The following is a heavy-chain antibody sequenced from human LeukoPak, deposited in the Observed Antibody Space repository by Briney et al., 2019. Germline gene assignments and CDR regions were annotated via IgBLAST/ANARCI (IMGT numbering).Heavy chain of an antibody. V-gene: IGHV3-30*02. CDR2: IRYDGSNK. Sequence: PGGSLRLSCAASGFTFSSYGMHWVRQAPGKGLEWVAFIRYDGSNKYYADSVKGRFTISRDNSKNTLYLQMNSLRAEDTAVYYCARGKWELLWAYFDYWGQGTLVTVSS. CDR3: ARGKWELLWAYFDY. J-gene: IGHJ4*02. CDR1: GFTFSSYG. D-gene: IGHD1-26*01.